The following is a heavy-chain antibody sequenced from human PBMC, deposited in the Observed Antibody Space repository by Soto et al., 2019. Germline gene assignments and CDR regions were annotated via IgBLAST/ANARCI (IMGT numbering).Heavy chain of an antibody. CDR1: GGTFSSYA. CDR2: IIPIFGTA. V-gene: IGHV1-69*01. CDR3: ASGIYCSRTSCSDY. Sequence: QVQLVQSGAEVKKPGSSVKVSCKASGGTFSSYAISWVRQAPGQGLEWMGGIIPIFGTANYAQKFQGRVTITADESTSTAYMERSSLRSEDTAVYYWASGIYCSRTSCSDYWGQGTLVTVSS. D-gene: IGHD2-2*01. J-gene: IGHJ4*02.